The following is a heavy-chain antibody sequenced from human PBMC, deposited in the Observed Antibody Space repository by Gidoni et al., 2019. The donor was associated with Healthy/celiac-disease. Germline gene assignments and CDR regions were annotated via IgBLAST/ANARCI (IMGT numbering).Heavy chain of an antibody. Sequence: EVQLVESGGGLVKPGGSLRLSCAASGFPFSNAWMSWVRQAPGKGLEWVGRIKSKTDGGTTDYAAPVKGRFTISRDDSKNTLYLQMNSLKTEDTAVYYCTTDPGIAVAGTDYFDYWGQGTLVTVSS. V-gene: IGHV3-15*01. J-gene: IGHJ4*02. CDR3: TTDPGIAVAGTDYFDY. D-gene: IGHD6-19*01. CDR2: IKSKTDGGTT. CDR1: GFPFSNAW.